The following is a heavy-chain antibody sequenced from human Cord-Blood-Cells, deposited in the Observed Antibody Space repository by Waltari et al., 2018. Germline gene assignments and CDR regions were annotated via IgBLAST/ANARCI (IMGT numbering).Heavy chain of an antibody. CDR3: ARSNFDDYGDYGGAFDI. D-gene: IGHD4-17*01. CDR2: IYPGDSDT. Sequence: EVQLVQSGAEVKKPGESLKISCKGSGYSFTSYWIGWVRPMPGKGLEWMGIIYPGDSDTSYTPTVQGQVTISADKSISTAYLQWSSLKASDTAMYYCARSNFDDYGDYGGAFDIWGQGTMVTVSS. J-gene: IGHJ3*02. CDR1: GYSFTSYW. V-gene: IGHV5-51*01.